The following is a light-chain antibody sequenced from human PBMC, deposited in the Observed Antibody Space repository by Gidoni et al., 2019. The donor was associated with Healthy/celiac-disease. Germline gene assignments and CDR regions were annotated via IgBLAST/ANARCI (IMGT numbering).Light chain of an antibody. Sequence: SSELTQPPSVSVSPGQTASITCPGDKLGDKYACWYQQKPGQSPVLVIYQDSKRPSGIPERFSGSNSGNTATLTISGTQAMDEADYYCQAWDSRGVFGGGTKLTVL. CDR3: QAWDSRGV. J-gene: IGLJ3*02. CDR2: QDS. V-gene: IGLV3-1*01. CDR1: KLGDKY.